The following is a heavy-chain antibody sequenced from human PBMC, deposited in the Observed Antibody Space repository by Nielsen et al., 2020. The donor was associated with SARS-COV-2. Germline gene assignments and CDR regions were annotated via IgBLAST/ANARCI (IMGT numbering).Heavy chain of an antibody. J-gene: IGHJ4*02. CDR3: ARGTGTNSFDY. V-gene: IGHV3-9*01. CDR2: ISWNSGSI. Sequence: SLKISCAASGFTFDDYAMHWVRQAPWKGLGWVSGISWNSGSIGYADSVKGRFTISRDNSKNSLYLQMNSLRTEDTALYYCARGTGTNSFDYWGQGTLVTVSS. CDR1: GFTFDDYA. D-gene: IGHD1-7*01.